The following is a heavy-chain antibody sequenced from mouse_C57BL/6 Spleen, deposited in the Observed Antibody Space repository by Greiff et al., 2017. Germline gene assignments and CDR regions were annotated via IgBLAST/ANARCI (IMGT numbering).Heavy chain of an antibody. CDR3: ARYTQGAMDY. J-gene: IGHJ4*01. V-gene: IGHV1-4*01. CDR1: GYTFTSYT. Sequence: QVQLQQSGAELARPGASVKMSCKASGYTFTSYTMHWVKQRPGQGLEWIGYINPSSGYTKYNQKFKDKATLTADKSSSTAYMQLSSLTSEDSAVYYCARYTQGAMDYWGQGTSVTVSS. CDR2: INPSSGYT.